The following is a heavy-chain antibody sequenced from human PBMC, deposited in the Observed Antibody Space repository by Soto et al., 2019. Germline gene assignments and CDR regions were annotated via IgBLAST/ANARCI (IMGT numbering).Heavy chain of an antibody. Sequence: GASVKVSCKASGYTFTSYDINWVRQATGQGLEWMGWMNPNSGNTGYAQKFQGRVTMTRNTSISTAYMELSSLRSEDTAVYYCARGQALLRYFDWLLFTDIWGQGTMVTVSS. D-gene: IGHD3-9*01. CDR3: ARGQALLRYFDWLLFTDI. J-gene: IGHJ3*02. CDR1: GYTFTSYD. CDR2: MNPNSGNT. V-gene: IGHV1-8*01.